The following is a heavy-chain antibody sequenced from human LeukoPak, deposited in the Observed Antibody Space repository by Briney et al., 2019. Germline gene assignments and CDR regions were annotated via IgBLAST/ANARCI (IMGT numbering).Heavy chain of an antibody. Sequence: ASVKVSCKASGYTFTGYYMHWVRQAPGQGLEWMGIINPSGGSTSYAQKFQGRVTMTRDTSTSTVYMELSSLRSEDTAVYYCARDRKGYCSGGSCYIDAFDIWGQGTMVTVSS. V-gene: IGHV1-46*01. D-gene: IGHD2-15*01. CDR1: GYTFTGYY. CDR2: INPSGGST. J-gene: IGHJ3*02. CDR3: ARDRKGYCSGGSCYIDAFDI.